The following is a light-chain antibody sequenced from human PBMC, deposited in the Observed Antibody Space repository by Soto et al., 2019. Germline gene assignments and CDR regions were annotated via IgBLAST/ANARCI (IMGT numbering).Light chain of an antibody. Sequence: EIVLTQSPATLSLSPGERATLSCRASQSVATFVAWYQHQPGQAPRLLIYDASNRATGIPARFSGSGSGTDFTLTISSLEPEDFATYYCLQHNSYPLTFGGGTKVEIK. CDR3: LQHNSYPLT. V-gene: IGKV3-11*01. CDR2: DAS. CDR1: QSVATF. J-gene: IGKJ4*01.